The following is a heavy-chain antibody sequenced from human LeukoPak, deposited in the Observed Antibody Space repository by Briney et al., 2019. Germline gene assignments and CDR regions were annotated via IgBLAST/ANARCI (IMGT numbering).Heavy chain of an antibody. D-gene: IGHD5-18*01. CDR3: ARLGEDSYGYQTDFDY. V-gene: IGHV3-30*03. CDR2: TSYDGTKN. J-gene: IGHJ4*02. Sequence: GRSLRLSCAASGFTFSSYGMHWVRQAPGKGLDWVAFTSYDGTKNYYADSVKGRFTISRDNSKNTLFLQMNSLRPEDTAVYYCARLGEDSYGYQTDFDYWGQGTLATVSS. CDR1: GFTFSSYG.